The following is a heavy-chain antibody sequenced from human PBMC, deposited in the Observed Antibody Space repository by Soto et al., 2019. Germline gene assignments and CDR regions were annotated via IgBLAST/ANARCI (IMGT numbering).Heavy chain of an antibody. D-gene: IGHD5-18*01. CDR1: GFTFSSYW. J-gene: IGHJ4*02. Sequence: GGSLRLSCAASGFTFSSYWMSWVRQAPGKGLEWVANIKQDGSEKYYVDSVKGRFTISRDNAKNSLYLQMNSLRAEDTAVYYCARVTVDTAMEFDYWGQGTLVTVSS. CDR2: IKQDGSEK. CDR3: ARVTVDTAMEFDY. V-gene: IGHV3-7*01.